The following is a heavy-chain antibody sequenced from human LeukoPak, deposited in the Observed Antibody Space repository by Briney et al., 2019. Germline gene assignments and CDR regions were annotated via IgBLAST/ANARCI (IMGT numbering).Heavy chain of an antibody. CDR2: ISGSGGST. CDR1: GLTFSRSY. J-gene: IGHJ4*02. Sequence: GGSLRLSCAASGLTFSRSYMNWVRQAPGKGLEWVSAISGSGGSTYYADSVKGRFTISRDNSKNTLYLQMNSLRAEDTAVYYCAKASDIVVVPAARYYFDYWGQGTLDTVSS. D-gene: IGHD2-2*01. CDR3: AKASDIVVVPAARYYFDY. V-gene: IGHV3-23*01.